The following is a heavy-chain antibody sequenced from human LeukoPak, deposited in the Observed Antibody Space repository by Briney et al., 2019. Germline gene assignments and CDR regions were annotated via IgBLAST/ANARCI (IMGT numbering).Heavy chain of an antibody. CDR2: ITVNGGNT. CDR1: GYTFSSQA. Sequence: PGGSLRLSCAASGYTFSSQAMTWVRQAPGKGLEWVSGITVNGGNTYYADSVKGRFTISRDISKNTLCLQMNSLRAEDTALYYCARARSSTNTLFDSWGQGTLVTVSS. D-gene: IGHD1-1*01. J-gene: IGHJ4*02. V-gene: IGHV3-23*01. CDR3: ARARSSTNTLFDS.